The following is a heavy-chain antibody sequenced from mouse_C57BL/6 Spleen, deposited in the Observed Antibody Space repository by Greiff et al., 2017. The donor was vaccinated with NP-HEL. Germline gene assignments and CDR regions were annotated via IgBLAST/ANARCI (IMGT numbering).Heavy chain of an antibody. CDR1: GYTFTSYW. D-gene: IGHD1-1*01. J-gene: IGHJ3*01. V-gene: IGHV1-50*01. CDR2: IDPSDSYT. Sequence: QVQLQQPGAELVKPGASVKLSCKASGYTFTSYWMQWVKQRPGQGLEWIGEIDPSDSYTNYTQKFTGKAPLTVATSSRTAYMQLSSLTSEDSAVQYGARFYYYGSSPFAYWGQGTLVTVSA. CDR3: ARFYYYGSSPFAY.